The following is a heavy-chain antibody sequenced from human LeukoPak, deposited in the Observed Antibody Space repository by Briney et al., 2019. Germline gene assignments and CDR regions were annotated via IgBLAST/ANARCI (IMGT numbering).Heavy chain of an antibody. Sequence: SETLSLTCTVSGYSISTGYYWDWIRQPPGKGLEWIGTFYHGGSTYYNPSLKSRVTISVDTSKNQFSLNLTSVTAADTAVYYCARVGLSGAWFGYFDYWGQGTLVTVSS. D-gene: IGHD6-19*01. CDR2: FYHGGST. CDR3: ARVGLSGAWFGYFDY. V-gene: IGHV4-38-2*02. CDR1: GYSISTGYY. J-gene: IGHJ4*02.